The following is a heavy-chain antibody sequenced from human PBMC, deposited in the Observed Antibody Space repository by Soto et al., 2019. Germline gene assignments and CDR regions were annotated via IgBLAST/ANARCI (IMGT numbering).Heavy chain of an antibody. CDR1: GFTFSDYY. CDR3: ARDPYSGSSYSDY. D-gene: IGHD1-26*01. CDR2: ISSSSSYT. V-gene: IGHV3-11*05. Sequence: GGSLRLSCAASGFTFSDYYMSWIRQAPGKGLEWISYISSSSSYTNYADSVKGRFTISRDNAKNSLYLQMYSLRAEDTAVYYCARDPYSGSSYSDYWGQGTLVTVSS. J-gene: IGHJ4*02.